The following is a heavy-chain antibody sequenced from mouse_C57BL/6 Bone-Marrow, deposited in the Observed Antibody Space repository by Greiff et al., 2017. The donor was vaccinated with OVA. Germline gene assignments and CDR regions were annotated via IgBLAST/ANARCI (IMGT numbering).Heavy chain of an antibody. J-gene: IGHJ2*01. CDR1: GYTFTSYW. D-gene: IGHD1-1*01. CDR3: ARGGYGYYGRRYFDY. CDR2: IDPSDSYT. V-gene: IGHV1-69*01. Sequence: QVQLQQPGAELVMPGASVKLSCKASGYTFTSYWMHWVKQRPGQGLEWIGEIDPSDSYTNYNQKFKGKSTLTVDKSYSTAYMQLSSLTSEDSAFYFCARGGYGYYGRRYFDYWGQGTTRTVSS.